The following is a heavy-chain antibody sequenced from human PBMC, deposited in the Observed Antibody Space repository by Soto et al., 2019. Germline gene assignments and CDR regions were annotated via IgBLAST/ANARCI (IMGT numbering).Heavy chain of an antibody. CDR3: ARTGYYDSSGYYQIDY. CDR1: GGSISSSSYY. V-gene: IGHV4-39*01. CDR2: IYYSGST. J-gene: IGHJ4*02. D-gene: IGHD3-22*01. Sequence: SETLSLTCTVSGGSISSSSYYWGWIRQPPGKGLEWIGSIYYSGSTYYNPSLKSRVTISVDTSKNQFSLKLSSVTAADTAVYYCARTGYYDSSGYYQIDYWGQGTLVTAPQ.